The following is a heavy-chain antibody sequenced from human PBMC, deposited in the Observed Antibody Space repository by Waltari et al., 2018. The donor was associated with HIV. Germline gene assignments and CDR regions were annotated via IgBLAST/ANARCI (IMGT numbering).Heavy chain of an antibody. Sequence: EVQLVESGGGLVQRGGSLRLSCAVSGFTFDKYAMHWVRQVPGKGLEWVSGFSLDSDRIDYADSVKGRFTVSRDNAKNSLYLQMNSLRVEDTALYYCGKDLTPGGLDVWGQGTTVIVSS. CDR2: FSLDSDRI. J-gene: IGHJ6*02. CDR3: GKDLTPGGLDV. V-gene: IGHV3-9*01. CDR1: GFTFDKYA.